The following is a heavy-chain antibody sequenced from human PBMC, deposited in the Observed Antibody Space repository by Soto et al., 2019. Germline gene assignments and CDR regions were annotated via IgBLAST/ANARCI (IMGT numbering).Heavy chain of an antibody. CDR1: GGPISSYY. CDR3: ARKTYYDFWSGYYEHYAFDI. Sequence: SETLTLICTLSGGPISSYYWRWIRQPPGKGLEWIGYIYYSGSTNYNPSLKNRVTISGGTSKIQFSLKLSSVTAADTAVYYCARKTYYDFWSGYYEHYAFDIWGQGTMVTVSS. V-gene: IGHV4-59*01. J-gene: IGHJ3*02. CDR2: IYYSGST. D-gene: IGHD3-3*01.